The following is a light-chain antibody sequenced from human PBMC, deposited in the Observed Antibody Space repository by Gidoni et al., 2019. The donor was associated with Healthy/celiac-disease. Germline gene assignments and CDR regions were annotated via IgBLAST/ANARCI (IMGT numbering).Light chain of an antibody. CDR2: DAS. CDR3: QQRSNWPPT. J-gene: IGKJ5*01. CDR1: QSVSSY. V-gene: IGKV3-11*01. Sequence: VLTQSPATLSLSPGERATLSCRASQSVSSYLAWYQQKPGQAPRLLIYDASNRATGIPARFSGSGSGTDFTLTISSLEPEDFAVYYCQQRSNWPPTFGQGTRLEIK.